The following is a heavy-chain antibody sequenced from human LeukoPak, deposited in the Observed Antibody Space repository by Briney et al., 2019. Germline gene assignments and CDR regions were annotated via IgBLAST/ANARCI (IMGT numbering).Heavy chain of an antibody. CDR1: GGSLSSGGYY. CDR2: IYHSGST. CDR3: ARVGRTVLRFLEWPRVDY. D-gene: IGHD3-3*01. J-gene: IGHJ4*02. V-gene: IGHV4-30-2*01. Sequence: SETLSFTCTVSGGSLSSGGYYWSWIRQPPGKGLEWIGYIYHSGSTYYNPSLKSRVTISVDRSKNQFSLKLSSVTAADTAVYYCARVGRTVLRFLEWPRVDYWGQGTLVTVSS.